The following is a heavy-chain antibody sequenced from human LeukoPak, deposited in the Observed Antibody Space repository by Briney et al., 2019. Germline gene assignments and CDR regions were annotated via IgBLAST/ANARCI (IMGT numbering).Heavy chain of an antibody. CDR3: ARVLYGSGSYLDY. D-gene: IGHD3-10*01. V-gene: IGHV4-61*02. J-gene: IGHJ4*02. CDR1: GGSITSGSYY. CDR2: ISTSGIA. Sequence: PSQTLSLTCAVSGGSITSGSYYWSWIRQPAGKGLEWIGRISTSGIANHNPSLKSRVTIAVDTSKNQFSLKLSSVTAADTAVYYCARVLYGSGSYLDYWGQGTLVTVSS.